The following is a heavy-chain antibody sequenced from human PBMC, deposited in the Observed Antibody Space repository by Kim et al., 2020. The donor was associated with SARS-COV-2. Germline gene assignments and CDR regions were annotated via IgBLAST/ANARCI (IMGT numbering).Heavy chain of an antibody. CDR1: GFTFSSYG. CDR2: IWHDGSHK. V-gene: IGHV3-33*06. CDR3: AKGLDYGDYGSFDY. D-gene: IGHD4-17*01. J-gene: IGHJ4*02. Sequence: GGSLRLSCAASGFTFSSYGMHWVRQAPGKGLEWVAVIWHDGSHKYNEDSVKGRFTIFRDNSKNTLYLQMSSLRADDTAVYYCAKGLDYGDYGSFDYWGQGTLVTVSS.